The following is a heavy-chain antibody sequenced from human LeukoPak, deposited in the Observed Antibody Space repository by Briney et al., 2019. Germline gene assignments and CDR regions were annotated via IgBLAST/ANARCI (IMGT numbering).Heavy chain of an antibody. D-gene: IGHD2-21*01. CDR2: IRQDGSEK. CDR1: GFIFSRYW. Sequence: GGSLRLSCAASGFIFSRYWMSWVRQAPGKGLEWVANIRQDGSEKYYVDSVKARFTASRDNAKNSLYLQMNSLRGEDTALYYCARDIDRYYADYWGQGTLVIVSS. CDR3: ARDIDRYYADY. J-gene: IGHJ4*02. V-gene: IGHV3-7*01.